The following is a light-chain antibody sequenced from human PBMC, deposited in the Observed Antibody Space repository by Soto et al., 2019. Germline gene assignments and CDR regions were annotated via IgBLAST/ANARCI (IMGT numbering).Light chain of an antibody. J-gene: IGKJ1*01. V-gene: IGKV1-39*01. Sequence: DIQMTQSPSLLSASVGDKVSITCRASQTIYRYLNWYQQKPGNAPKVLVSAASTLQSGVPSRFSGSGSGTDFTLTISDLQPEDFATYYCQQSHSSPWSFGPGTRVDLK. CDR2: AAS. CDR1: QTIYRY. CDR3: QQSHSSPWS.